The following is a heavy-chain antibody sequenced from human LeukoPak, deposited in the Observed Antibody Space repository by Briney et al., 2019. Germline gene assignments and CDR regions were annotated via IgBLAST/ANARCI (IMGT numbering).Heavy chain of an antibody. D-gene: IGHD1-1*01. CDR1: EFTFTTYG. Sequence: GGSLRLSCAVSEFTFTTYGMHWVRQAPGKGLEWVAFIYYDGSNIYYADYVKGRFTISRDISKNTLYLQMDSLRAEDTAIYYCARDWKTNSFDYWGQGTLATVSP. CDR2: IYYDGSNI. CDR3: ARDWKTNSFDY. J-gene: IGHJ4*02. V-gene: IGHV3-33*01.